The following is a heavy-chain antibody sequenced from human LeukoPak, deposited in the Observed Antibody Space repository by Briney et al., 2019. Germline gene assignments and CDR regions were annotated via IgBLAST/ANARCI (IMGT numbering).Heavy chain of an antibody. D-gene: IGHD3-3*01. CDR2: IYSGGST. CDR3: ARVGVYDFHMDV. CDR1: GFTVSSNY. Sequence: GGSLRLSCAASGFTVSSNYMSWVRQAPGKGLEWVSVIYSGGSTTYADSVKGRFTISRDNAKNTLYLQMNSLRAEDTAVYYCARVGVYDFHMDVWGKGTTVTVSS. J-gene: IGHJ6*03. V-gene: IGHV3-53*01.